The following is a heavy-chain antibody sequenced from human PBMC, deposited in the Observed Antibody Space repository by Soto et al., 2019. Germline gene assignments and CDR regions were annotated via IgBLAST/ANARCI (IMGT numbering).Heavy chain of an antibody. D-gene: IGHD1-26*01. J-gene: IGHJ4*02. V-gene: IGHV1-24*01. CDR1: ELS. CDR2: FDPEDGET. Sequence: ELSMHWVRQAPGKGLEWMGGFDPEDGETIYAQKFQGRVTMTEDTSTDTAYMELSSLRSEDTAVYYCATGLSGSYYVTDYWGQGTLVTVSS. CDR3: ATGLSGSYYVTDY.